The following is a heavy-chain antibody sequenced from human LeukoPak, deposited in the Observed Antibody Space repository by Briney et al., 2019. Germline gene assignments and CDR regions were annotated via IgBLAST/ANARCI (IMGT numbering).Heavy chain of an antibody. V-gene: IGHV3-7*01. J-gene: IGHJ3*02. Sequence: GGSLRLSCAASGFTFSSYWMSWVRQAPGKGLEWVANIKQDGSEKYYVDSVKGRFTISRDNAKNSLYLQMNSLRAEDTAVYYCARDGNGDPEAFDIWGQGTMVTVSS. CDR1: GFTFSSYW. CDR2: IKQDGSEK. D-gene: IGHD4-17*01. CDR3: ARDGNGDPEAFDI.